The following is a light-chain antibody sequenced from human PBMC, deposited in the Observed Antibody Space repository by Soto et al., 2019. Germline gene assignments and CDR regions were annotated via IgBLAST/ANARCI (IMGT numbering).Light chain of an antibody. CDR3: QQYNSYS. J-gene: IGKJ1*01. Sequence: DIQMTHSPSTLPASGVDRVAIICRASQSISTWLAWSQQKPGTDPKVLIYHDSNLQSGVPSRFSGSGYGTEFTLTISSLQPDDFATYYCQQYNSYSFGQGTKADI. V-gene: IGKV1-5*02. CDR2: HDS. CDR1: QSISTW.